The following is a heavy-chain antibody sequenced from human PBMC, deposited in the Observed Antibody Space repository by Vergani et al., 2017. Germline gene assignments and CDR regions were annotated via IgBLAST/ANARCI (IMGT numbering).Heavy chain of an antibody. Sequence: VQLVESGGGLVQPGGSLRLSCAASGFTFSDYYMSWIRQAPGKGLEWVSYISSSGSTIYYADSVKGRFTISRDNAKNSLYLQMNSLRAEDTAVYYCARDLKDIVGATHYYXMDVWGKGTTVTVSS. CDR2: ISSSGSTI. D-gene: IGHD1-26*01. CDR3: ARDLKDIVGATHYYXMDV. V-gene: IGHV3-11*01. CDR1: GFTFSDYY. J-gene: IGHJ6*03.